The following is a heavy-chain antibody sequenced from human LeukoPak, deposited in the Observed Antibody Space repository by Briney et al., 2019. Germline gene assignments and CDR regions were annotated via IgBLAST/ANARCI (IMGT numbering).Heavy chain of an antibody. D-gene: IGHD1-1*01. Sequence: GGSLRLSCAASGFTFSSYSMNWVRQAPGKGLEWVSSISSSSGYIYYADSVKGRFTISRDNAKNSLYLQMNSLRAEDTAVYYCARDGVEYGMDVWGKGTTVTVSS. CDR2: ISSSSGYI. J-gene: IGHJ6*04. CDR3: ARDGVEYGMDV. V-gene: IGHV3-21*01. CDR1: GFTFSSYS.